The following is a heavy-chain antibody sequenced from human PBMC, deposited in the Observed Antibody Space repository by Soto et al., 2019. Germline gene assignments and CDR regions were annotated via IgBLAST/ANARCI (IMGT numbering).Heavy chain of an antibody. CDR3: AREGSGTTYFDY. Sequence: QVQLQESGPGLVKPSQTLSLTCTVSGGSIGSGGYYWSWIRQHPGKGLEWIGYIYYSGSTYYNPSLKSRVTISVDTSKNQFSLKLSSVTAADTAVYYCAREGSGTTYFDYWGQGTLVTVSS. CDR1: GGSIGSGGYY. J-gene: IGHJ4*02. CDR2: IYYSGST. V-gene: IGHV4-31*03. D-gene: IGHD1-26*01.